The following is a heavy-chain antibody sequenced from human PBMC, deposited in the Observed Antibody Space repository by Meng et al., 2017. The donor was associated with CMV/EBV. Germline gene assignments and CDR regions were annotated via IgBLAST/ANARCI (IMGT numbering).Heavy chain of an antibody. V-gene: IGHV3-30-3*01. CDR2: ISYDGSNK. CDR3: ARAVRVYCSSTSCYIDY. CDR1: GFTFSSYA. Sequence: GGSLRLSCAASGFTFSSYAMHWVRQAPGKGLEWVAVISYDGSNKYYADSVKRRFTISRDNSKNTLYLQMNSLRAEDTAVYYCARAVRVYCSSTSCYIDYWGQGTLVTVSS. J-gene: IGHJ4*02. D-gene: IGHD2-2*01.